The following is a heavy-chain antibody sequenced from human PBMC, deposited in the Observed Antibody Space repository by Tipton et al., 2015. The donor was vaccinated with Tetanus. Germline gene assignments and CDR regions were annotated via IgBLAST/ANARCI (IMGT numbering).Heavy chain of an antibody. CDR2: IYYRGTT. CDR1: GGPVSSSNW. J-gene: IGHJ6*02. Sequence: TLSLTCDVSGGPVSSSNWWSWVRQAPGKGLEWIGEIYYRGTTNYNPSLKSRVTISTDKSKNQVSLRLNSVTAPDTAVYFCARTPDYYYGMDGWGQGTTVTVSS. V-gene: IGHV4-4*01. CDR3: ARTPDYYYGMDG.